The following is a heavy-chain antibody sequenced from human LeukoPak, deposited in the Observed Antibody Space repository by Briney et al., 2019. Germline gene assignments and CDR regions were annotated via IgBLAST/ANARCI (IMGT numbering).Heavy chain of an antibody. J-gene: IGHJ6*02. D-gene: IGHD2-2*01. CDR1: GFAVSSNY. CDR3: ARDSCRSTSCSVYYGMDV. CDR2: IYSGGST. Sequence: PGGSLRLSRAASGFAVSSNYVSWVRQAPGKGLEWVSVIYSGGSTYYADSVKGRFTISRDNSKNTLYLQMNSLRAEDTAVYYCARDSCRSTSCSVYYGMDVWGQGTTVTVSS. V-gene: IGHV3-66*01.